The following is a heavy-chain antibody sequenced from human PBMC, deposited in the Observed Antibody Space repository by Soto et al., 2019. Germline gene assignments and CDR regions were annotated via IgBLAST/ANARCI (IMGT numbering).Heavy chain of an antibody. CDR2: INHSGST. CDR3: ARVSTGGDIRYYYYYMDV. D-gene: IGHD2-15*01. CDR1: GGSFSGYY. V-gene: IGHV4-34*01. Sequence: SETLSLTCAVYGGSFSGYYWSWIRQPPGKRLEWIGEINHSGSTNYNPSLKSRVTISVDTSKNHFSLKLSSVTAADTAVYYCARVSTGGDIRYYYYYMDVWGKGTTVTVSS. J-gene: IGHJ6*03.